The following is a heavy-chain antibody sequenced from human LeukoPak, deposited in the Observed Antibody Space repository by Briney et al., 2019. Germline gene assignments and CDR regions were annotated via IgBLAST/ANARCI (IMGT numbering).Heavy chain of an antibody. Sequence: GASLQISCKGSGSSFATYWIAWVRQLPGKGLEWMGIIYPDESNIRYSPSFQGQVTISADKSISTAYLQWSSLKASDTAIYYCARPPSRGYSSSFEYWGQGTLVTVSS. D-gene: IGHD2-2*03. J-gene: IGHJ4*02. CDR2: IYPDESNI. V-gene: IGHV5-51*01. CDR1: GSSFATYW. CDR3: ARPPSRGYSSSFEY.